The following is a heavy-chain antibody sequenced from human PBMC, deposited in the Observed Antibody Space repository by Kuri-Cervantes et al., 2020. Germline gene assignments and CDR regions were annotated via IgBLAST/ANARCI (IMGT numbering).Heavy chain of an antibody. Sequence: GESLKISCAASGFTFKSYGMHWVRQAPGKGLEWVALISYDGSNKYYADSVKGRFTISRDNSKNTLYLQMNSLRAEDTAVYYCAKDRLRFIDYWGQGTLVTVSS. CDR1: GFTFKSYG. D-gene: IGHD4-17*01. CDR3: AKDRLRFIDY. J-gene: IGHJ4*02. CDR2: ISYDGSNK. V-gene: IGHV3-30*18.